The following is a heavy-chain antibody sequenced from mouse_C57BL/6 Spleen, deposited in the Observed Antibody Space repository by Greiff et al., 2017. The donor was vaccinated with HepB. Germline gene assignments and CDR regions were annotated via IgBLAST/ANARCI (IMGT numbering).Heavy chain of an antibody. D-gene: IGHD2-4*01. Sequence: EVKLMESGGGLVKPGGSLKLSCAASGFTFSDYGMHWVRQAPEKGLEWVAYISSGSSTIYYADTVKGRFTLSRDNAKNTLFLQMTSLRFEDPAMYYCARGDDYDGVYYFDYWGQGTTLTVSS. CDR1: GFTFSDYG. CDR2: ISSGSSTI. J-gene: IGHJ2*01. CDR3: ARGDDYDGVYYFDY. V-gene: IGHV5-17*01.